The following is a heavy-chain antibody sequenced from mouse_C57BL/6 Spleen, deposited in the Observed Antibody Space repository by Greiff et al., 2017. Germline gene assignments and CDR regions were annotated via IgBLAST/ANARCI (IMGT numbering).Heavy chain of an antibody. CDR2: IHPNSGST. Sequence: QVQLQQPGAELVKPGASVKLSCKASGYTFTSYWMHWVKQRPGQGLAWIGMIHPNSGSTNYNEKFKSKATLTVDKSSSTAYMQLSSLTSEDSAVYYCARPLYDGYYVGFAYWGQGTLVTVSA. V-gene: IGHV1-64*01. CDR1: GYTFTSYW. J-gene: IGHJ3*01. D-gene: IGHD2-3*01. CDR3: ARPLYDGYYVGFAY.